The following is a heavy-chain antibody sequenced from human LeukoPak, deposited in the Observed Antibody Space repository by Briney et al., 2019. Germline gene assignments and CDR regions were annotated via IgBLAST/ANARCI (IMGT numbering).Heavy chain of an antibody. D-gene: IGHD6-13*01. Sequence: PSETLSLTCTVSGGSISSSSYYWGWIRQPPGKGLEWIGSIYYSGTTYYNPSLKSRVTISVDTSKNQFSLKLSSVTATDTAVYYCARHGGYSSSWYDYWGQGTLVTVSS. V-gene: IGHV4-39*01. CDR3: ARHGGYSSSWYDY. J-gene: IGHJ4*02. CDR1: GGSISSSSYY. CDR2: IYYSGTT.